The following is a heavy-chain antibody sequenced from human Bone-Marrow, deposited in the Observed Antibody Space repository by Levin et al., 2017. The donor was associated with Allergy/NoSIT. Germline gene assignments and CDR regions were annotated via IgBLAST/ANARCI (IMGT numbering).Heavy chain of an antibody. Sequence: GGSLRLSCAASGFVFNNYWMHWVRQAPGKGLMWLSRIDGEGSNTKYVDSVKGRFSISRDNPKNMLYLQVNSLTAEDTGVYFCARDIPGSGALDYWGHGTLVTVSS. D-gene: IGHD3-10*01. CDR1: GFVFNNYW. J-gene: IGHJ4*01. CDR3: ARDIPGSGALDY. CDR2: IDGEGSNT. V-gene: IGHV3-74*03.